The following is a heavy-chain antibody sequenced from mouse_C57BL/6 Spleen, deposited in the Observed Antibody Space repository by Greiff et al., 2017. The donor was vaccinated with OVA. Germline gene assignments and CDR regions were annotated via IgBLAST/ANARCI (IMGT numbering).Heavy chain of an antibody. D-gene: IGHD1-1*01. Sequence: EVQRVESGGGLVKPGGSLKLSCAASGFTFSDYGMHWVRQAPEKGLEWVAYISSGSSTIYYADTVKGRFTISRDNAKNTLFLQMTSLRSEDTAMYYCARLGITTVVADAMDYWGQGTSVTVSS. CDR1: GFTFSDYG. V-gene: IGHV5-17*01. CDR2: ISSGSSTI. CDR3: ARLGITTVVADAMDY. J-gene: IGHJ4*01.